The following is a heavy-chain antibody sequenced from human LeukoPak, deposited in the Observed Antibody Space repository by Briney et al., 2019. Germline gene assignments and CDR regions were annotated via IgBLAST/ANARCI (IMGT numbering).Heavy chain of an antibody. V-gene: IGHV4-34*01. CDR3: ARGPRQLVPGEPHY. D-gene: IGHD6-13*01. CDR1: GGSFSGYY. Sequence: SETLSLTCAVYGGSFSGYYWSWIRQPPGKGLEWIGEINHSGSTNYNPSLKSRVTISVDTSKNQFSLKLSSVTAADTAVYYCARGPRQLVPGEPHYWGQGTLVTVSS. J-gene: IGHJ4*02. CDR2: INHSGST.